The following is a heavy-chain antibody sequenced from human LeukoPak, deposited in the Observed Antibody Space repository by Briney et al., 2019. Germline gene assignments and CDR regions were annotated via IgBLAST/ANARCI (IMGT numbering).Heavy chain of an antibody. CDR2: ISSSSSYI. J-gene: IGHJ6*03. V-gene: IGHV3-21*01. CDR3: ARDHGDYSYYYYYYMDV. D-gene: IGHD4-17*01. Sequence: NXVRXAXGXGLEWVSSISSSSSYIYYADSVKGRFTISRDNAKNSLYLQMNSLRAEDTAVYYCARDHGDYSYYYYYYMDVWGKGTTVTVSS.